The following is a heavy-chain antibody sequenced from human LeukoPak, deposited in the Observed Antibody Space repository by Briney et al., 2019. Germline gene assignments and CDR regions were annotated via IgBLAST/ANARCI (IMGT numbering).Heavy chain of an antibody. CDR1: GFTFSSSE. D-gene: IGHD2-21*01. CDR3: AKAIAYWYFDL. J-gene: IGHJ2*01. CDR2: IAVVGGTT. V-gene: IGHV3-23*01. Sequence: GGSLRLSCAASGFTFSSSELSWARQAPRKGLEWVSAIAVVGGTTYADSVVGRFIISRDNSQNTLYLQMSSLRAEDTAIYYCAKAIAYWYFDLWGRGTLVTVSS.